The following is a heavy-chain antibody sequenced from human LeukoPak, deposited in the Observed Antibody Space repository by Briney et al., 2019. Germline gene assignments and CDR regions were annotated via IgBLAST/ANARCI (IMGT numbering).Heavy chain of an antibody. D-gene: IGHD2-15*01. Sequence: PSETLSLTCAVYGGSFSGYYWSWIRQPPGKGLEWIGEINHSGSTNYNPSLKSRVTISVDTSKNQFSLKLGSVTAADTAVYYCARARMQFDPWGQGTLVTVSS. CDR1: GGSFSGYY. J-gene: IGHJ5*02. CDR2: INHSGST. V-gene: IGHV4-34*01. CDR3: ARARMQFDP.